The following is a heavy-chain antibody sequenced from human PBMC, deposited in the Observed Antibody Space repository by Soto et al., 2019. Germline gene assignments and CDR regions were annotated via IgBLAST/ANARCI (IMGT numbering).Heavy chain of an antibody. D-gene: IGHD6-19*01. CDR3: ARGIEGWYQGRYYYGMDV. CDR1: GGSVSSGSYY. CDR2: IYYSGST. V-gene: IGHV4-61*01. Sequence: QVQLQESGPGLVKPSETLSLTCTVSGGSVSSGSYYWRWIRQPPGKGLEWIGYIYYSGSTNYNPSLKRRGTTSEDASENQFSLKRRPVTAADTAAYYCARGIEGWYQGRYYYGMDVWGQGTTVTVSS. J-gene: IGHJ6*02.